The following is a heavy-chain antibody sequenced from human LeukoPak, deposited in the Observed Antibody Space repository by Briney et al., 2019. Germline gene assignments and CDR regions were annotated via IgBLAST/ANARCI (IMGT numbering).Heavy chain of an antibody. CDR3: ARDGRGYSSGWWRY. J-gene: IGHJ4*02. CDR1: GGSISSGGYS. CDR2: IYYNGHT. D-gene: IGHD6-19*01. V-gene: IGHV4-39*07. Sequence: SETLSLTCAVSGGSISSGGYSWGWIRQPPGKGLEWIGSIYYNGHTYSNPSLESRVTMSVDTSNNQFSLKLSSVTAADTAVYYCARDGRGYSSGWWRYWGQGTLVTVSS.